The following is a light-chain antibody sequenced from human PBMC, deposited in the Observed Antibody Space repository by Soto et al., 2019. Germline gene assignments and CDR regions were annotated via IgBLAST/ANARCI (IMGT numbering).Light chain of an antibody. Sequence: DIQMTQSPSTLSASVGDRVTITCRASQSVSSWLAWYQQKPGKAPNLLIYTASSLESGVPSRFGGSGSGTEFTLNISSLQLDDFATYYCQQYNSGWTFGKGTMVEIK. CDR3: QQYNSGWT. V-gene: IGKV1-5*03. J-gene: IGKJ1*01. CDR1: QSVSSW. CDR2: TAS.